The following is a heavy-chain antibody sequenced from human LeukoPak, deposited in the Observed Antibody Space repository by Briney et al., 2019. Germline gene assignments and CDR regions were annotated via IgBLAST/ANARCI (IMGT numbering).Heavy chain of an antibody. CDR3: ARDRTTSATVSNGYFQH. Sequence: GSLRLSCAASGFTFSSYSMNWVRQAPGKGLEWVSSISSSSSYIYYADSVKGRFAISRDNAKNSLYLQMNSLRAEDTAVYYCARDRTTSATVSNGYFQHWGQGTLVTVSS. J-gene: IGHJ1*01. CDR2: ISSSSSYI. V-gene: IGHV3-21*01. D-gene: IGHD4-17*01. CDR1: GFTFSSYS.